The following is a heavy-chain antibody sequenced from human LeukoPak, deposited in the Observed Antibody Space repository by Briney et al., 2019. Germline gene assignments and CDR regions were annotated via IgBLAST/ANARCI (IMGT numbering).Heavy chain of an antibody. CDR1: GGTFSSYA. J-gene: IGHJ5*02. CDR3: AGARYQLLSGVWFGELINWFDP. CDR2: IIPIFGTA. V-gene: IGHV1-69*13. D-gene: IGHD3-10*01. Sequence: ASVKVSCKASGGTFSSYAISWVRQAPGQGLEWMGGIIPIFGTANYAQKFQGRVTITADESTSTAYMELSSLRSEDTAVYYCAGARYQLLSGVWFGELINWFDPWGQGTLVTVSS.